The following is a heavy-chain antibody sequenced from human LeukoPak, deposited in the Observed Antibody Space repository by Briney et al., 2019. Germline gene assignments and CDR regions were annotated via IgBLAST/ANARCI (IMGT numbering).Heavy chain of an antibody. CDR3: ARDSSPRYSGYDWVF. Sequence: PGGPLRLSCTASGFAFSDYWMSWVRQAPGKGLEWLANINQDGSQTSYVDSVRGRFTVSRDNAKNSLYLQMNRLRADDTAMYYCARDSSPRYSGYDWVFWGRGTLVTVSS. CDR2: INQDGSQT. J-gene: IGHJ4*02. CDR1: GFAFSDYW. D-gene: IGHD5-12*01. V-gene: IGHV3-7*01.